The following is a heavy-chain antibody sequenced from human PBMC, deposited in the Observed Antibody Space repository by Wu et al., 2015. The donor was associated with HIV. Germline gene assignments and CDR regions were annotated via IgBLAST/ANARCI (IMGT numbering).Heavy chain of an antibody. Sequence: QVQLQQWGAGLLKPSETLSLTCAVYGGSFSGYYWSWIRQPPGKGLEWIGEINHSGSTNYNPSLKSRVTISVDTSKNQFSLKLSSVTAADTAVYYCARSVVVVAATHYAWFDPWGQGTLVTVSS. CDR3: ARSVVVVAATHYAWFDP. V-gene: IGHV4-34*01. CDR1: GGSFSGYY. CDR2: INHSGST. J-gene: IGHJ5*02. D-gene: IGHD2-15*01.